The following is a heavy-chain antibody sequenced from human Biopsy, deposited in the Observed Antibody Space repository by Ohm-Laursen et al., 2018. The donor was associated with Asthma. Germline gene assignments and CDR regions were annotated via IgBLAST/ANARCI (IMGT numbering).Heavy chain of an antibody. CDR1: GFTFSSYG. Sequence: SLRLSCTASGFTFSSYGMHWVRQAPGKGLEWVAVISYDGSNKYYADSVKGRFTISRDNSKDTLYLQMNSLRAEDTAVYYCAKERYYDFWSGYPIWGQGTMVTVSS. J-gene: IGHJ3*02. CDR3: AKERYYDFWSGYPI. CDR2: ISYDGSNK. V-gene: IGHV3-30*18. D-gene: IGHD3-3*01.